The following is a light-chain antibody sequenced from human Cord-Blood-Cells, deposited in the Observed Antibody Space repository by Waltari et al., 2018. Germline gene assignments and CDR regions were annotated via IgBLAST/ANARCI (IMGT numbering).Light chain of an antibody. Sequence: DIHMTHSPSSLSSSILYIFTITCRASHVISNSLAFYQHKPGKAPKLLLYAASRLESGVPSRFSGSGSGTDYTLTISSLQPEDFATYYCQQYYSTPYTFGQGTKLEIK. J-gene: IGKJ2*01. CDR2: AAS. CDR1: HVISNS. V-gene: IGKV1-NL1*01. CDR3: QQYYSTPYT.